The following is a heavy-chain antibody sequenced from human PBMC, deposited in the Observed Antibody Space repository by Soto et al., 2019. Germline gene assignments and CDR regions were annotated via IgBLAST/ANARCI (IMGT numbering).Heavy chain of an antibody. J-gene: IGHJ4*02. Sequence: VQLVETGGGLIQPGGSLRLSCAVSGFTVSTNYMSWVRQAPGKGLEWVSALYSGGSTYYADSVKGRFTISRDNSKNTLHLQMNSLRAEDTALYYCARHRDAFSSTFDYWGQGTLVTVSS. CDR3: ARHRDAFSSTFDY. CDR2: LYSGGST. D-gene: IGHD3-3*02. CDR1: GFTVSTNY. V-gene: IGHV3-53*02.